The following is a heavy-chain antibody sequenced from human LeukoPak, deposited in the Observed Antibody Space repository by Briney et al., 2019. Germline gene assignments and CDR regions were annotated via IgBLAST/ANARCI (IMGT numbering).Heavy chain of an antibody. Sequence: SETLSLTCTVSGGAISSYYWSWIRQPAGKGLEWIGRIYSTGSTNYNPSLKSRVTMSVDTSKNQFSLRLRSVTAAYTAVYYCARQIASAGTAGFDFWGQGALVTVSS. J-gene: IGHJ4*02. V-gene: IGHV4-4*07. CDR3: ARQIASAGTAGFDF. CDR2: IYSTGST. D-gene: IGHD6-13*01. CDR1: GGAISSYY.